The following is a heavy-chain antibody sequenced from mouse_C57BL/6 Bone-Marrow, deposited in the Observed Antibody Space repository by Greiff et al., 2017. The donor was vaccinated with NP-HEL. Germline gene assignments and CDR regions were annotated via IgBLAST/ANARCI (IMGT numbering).Heavy chain of an antibody. D-gene: IGHD2-4*01. J-gene: IGHJ4*01. CDR3: ARHKEDYDEGYYYAMDY. CDR2: FYPGSGSI. Sequence: VQLQQSGAELVKPGASVKLSCKASGYTFTEYTIHWVKQRSGQGLEWIGWFYPGSGSIKYNEKFKDKATLTADKSSSTVYMELSRLTSEDSAVYFCARHKEDYDEGYYYAMDYWGQGTSVTVS. CDR1: GYTFTEYT. V-gene: IGHV1-62-2*01.